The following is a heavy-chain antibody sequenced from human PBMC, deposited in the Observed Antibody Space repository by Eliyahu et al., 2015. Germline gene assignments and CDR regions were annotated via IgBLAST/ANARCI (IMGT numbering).Heavy chain of an antibody. V-gene: IGHV4-59*01. CDR1: GDSISNYY. CDR2: IYYSGNT. J-gene: IGHJ4*02. D-gene: IGHD2-15*01. CDR3: ARKTPYCSGGTCNPWYFDY. Sequence: QVQLQESGPGLVKPSETLSLTCTVSGDSISNYYWSWIRQPPGKGLEGIGHIYYSGNTNYNPSLKSRVTISIDTSKNQFSLNLNSVTAADTAVYYCARKTPYCSGGTCNPWYFDYWGQGMLVTVSS.